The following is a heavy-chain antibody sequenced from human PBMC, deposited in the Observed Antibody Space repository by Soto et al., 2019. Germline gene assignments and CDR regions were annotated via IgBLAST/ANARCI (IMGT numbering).Heavy chain of an antibody. CDR2: INPNSGGT. J-gene: IGHJ6*02. Sequence: QVQLVQSGAEVKKPGASVKVSCKASGYTFTGYYMHWVRQAPGQGLEWMGWINPNSGGTNYAQKFQGRVTTTRDTSIGTAYIELSRLGSDDTAVYYCARDSLGVLKPTRSSYGMDVWGQGTTVTVSS. CDR1: GYTFTGYY. CDR3: ARDSLGVLKPTRSSYGMDV. D-gene: IGHD2-15*01. V-gene: IGHV1-2*02.